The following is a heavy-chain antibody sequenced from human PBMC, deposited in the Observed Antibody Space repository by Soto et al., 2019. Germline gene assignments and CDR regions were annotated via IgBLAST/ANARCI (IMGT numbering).Heavy chain of an antibody. Sequence: VKVSCKASGGTFSSYTISWVRQAPGQGLEWMGRIIPILGIANYAQKFQGRVTITADKSTSTAYMELSSLRSEDTAVYYCAREKEDNWNAPYYFDYWGQGTLVTVSS. CDR1: GGTFSSYT. CDR3: AREKEDNWNAPYYFDY. D-gene: IGHD1-1*01. V-gene: IGHV1-69*04. J-gene: IGHJ4*02. CDR2: IIPILGIA.